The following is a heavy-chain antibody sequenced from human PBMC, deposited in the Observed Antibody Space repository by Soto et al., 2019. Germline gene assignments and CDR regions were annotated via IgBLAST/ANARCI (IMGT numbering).Heavy chain of an antibody. Sequence: GESLKISCTGFGYTFTTFWISWVRQMPGKGLEWMGRIDPGATYATYRPAFQGHVTISADKATSTAYLPWSSLTASDPAMYFCARIYCTTTTCDSWFDPWGQGTLVTVSS. V-gene: IGHV5-10-1*01. J-gene: IGHJ5*02. CDR3: ARIYCTTTTCDSWFDP. CDR2: IDPGATYA. CDR1: GYTFTTFW. D-gene: IGHD2-2*01.